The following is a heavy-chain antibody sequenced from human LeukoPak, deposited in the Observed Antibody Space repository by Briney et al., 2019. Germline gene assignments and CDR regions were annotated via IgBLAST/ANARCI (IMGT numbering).Heavy chain of an antibody. CDR1: GGSISSSNW. J-gene: IGHJ5*02. CDR2: IYHSGST. D-gene: IGHD6-13*01. V-gene: IGHV4-4*02. CDR3: ARGILNIAAAGTFWFDP. Sequence: SGTLSLTCAVSGGSISSSNWWGLVRQPPGKGLEWIGEIYHSGSTNYNPSLKSRVTISVDKSKNQFSLKLSSVTAADTAVYYCARGILNIAAAGTFWFDPWGQGTLVTVSS.